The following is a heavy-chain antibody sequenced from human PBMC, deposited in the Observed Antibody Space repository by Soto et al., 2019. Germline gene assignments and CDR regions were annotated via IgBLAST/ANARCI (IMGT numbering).Heavy chain of an antibody. D-gene: IGHD3-22*01. CDR3: ARHGYYYDSTGYYYFV. Sequence: SETLSLTCTVSGGSISSTTRYWGWIPQPPGKGLEWIGDIYYSGMTRYNPSLNSRVTISVDTSKNQFSLKLSSVTAADTAIYYCARHGYYYDSTGYYYFVWGQGTLVTVSS. V-gene: IGHV4-39*01. CDR2: IYYSGMT. J-gene: IGHJ4*02. CDR1: GGSISSTTRY.